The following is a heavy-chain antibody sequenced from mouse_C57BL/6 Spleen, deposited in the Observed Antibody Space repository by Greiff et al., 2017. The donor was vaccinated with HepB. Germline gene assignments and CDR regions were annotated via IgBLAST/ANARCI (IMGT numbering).Heavy chain of an antibody. CDR1: GFNIKDDY. J-gene: IGHJ1*03. V-gene: IGHV14-4*01. CDR3: IKDYGSSYGGYFDV. Sequence: VQLQQSGAELVRPGASVKLSCTASGFNIKDDYMHWVKQRPEQGLEWIGWIDPENGDTEYAPKFQGKATITADTSSNTAYLQLSSLTSEDTAVYYCIKDYGSSYGGYFDVWGTGTTVTISS. D-gene: IGHD1-1*01. CDR2: IDPENGDT.